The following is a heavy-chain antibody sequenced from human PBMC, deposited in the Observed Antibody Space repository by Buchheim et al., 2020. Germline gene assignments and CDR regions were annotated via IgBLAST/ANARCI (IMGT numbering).Heavy chain of an antibody. J-gene: IGHJ6*03. CDR1: GFTFSSYA. V-gene: IGHV3-23*01. Sequence: EVQLLESGGGLVQTGGSLRRSCAASGFTFSSYAMSWVRQAPGKGLEWVSAISGSGGSTYYADSVKGRFTISRDTSKNTLYLQINSLRAEDTAVYDCANLRRDVRATRGYYYYYYRDVWGKGTT. CDR3: ANLRRDVRATRGYYYYYYRDV. D-gene: IGHD5-12*01. CDR2: ISGSGGST.